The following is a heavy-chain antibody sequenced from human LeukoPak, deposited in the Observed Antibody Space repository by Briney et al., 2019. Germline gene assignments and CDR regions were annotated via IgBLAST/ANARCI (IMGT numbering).Heavy chain of an antibody. Sequence: GGSLRLSCAASGFTFSGYTMSWVRQAPGKGLEWVGRIKSKTDGGTTDYAAPVKGRFTISRDDSKTTLYLQMNSLKTEDTAVYYCTTGDDYAGDFDYWGQGTLVTVPS. CDR1: GFTFSGYT. CDR3: TTGDDYAGDFDY. CDR2: IKSKTDGGTT. J-gene: IGHJ4*02. V-gene: IGHV3-15*01. D-gene: IGHD4-17*01.